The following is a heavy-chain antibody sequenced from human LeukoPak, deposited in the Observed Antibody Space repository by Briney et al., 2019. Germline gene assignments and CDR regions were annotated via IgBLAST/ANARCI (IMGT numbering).Heavy chain of an antibody. J-gene: IGHJ4*02. CDR2: IYHSGST. CDR1: GDSISSYY. V-gene: IGHV4-59*01. CDR3: ATGYSSTWYYFDY. Sequence: SETLSLTCTVSGDSISSYYWSWIRQPPGKGLEWIGYIYHSGSTNYNPSLKGRVTISADTSKDQFSLKLASVTAADTAVYYCATGYSSTWYYFDYWGQRTLVTVSS. D-gene: IGHD6-13*01.